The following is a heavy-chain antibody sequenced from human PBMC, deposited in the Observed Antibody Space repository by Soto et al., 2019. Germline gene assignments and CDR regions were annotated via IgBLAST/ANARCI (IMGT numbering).Heavy chain of an antibody. V-gene: IGHV1-46*01. J-gene: IGHJ4*02. CDR2: INPSGGST. D-gene: IGHD6-13*01. Sequence: QVQLVQSGAEVKKPGASVKVSCKASGYTFTSYYMHWVRQAPGQGLEWMGIINPSGGSTSYAQKFQGRVTMTRDTSTSTVYMELSSLRSEDTAVYSCARDQVGYSSSWYGAYWGQGTLVTVSS. CDR1: GYTFTSYY. CDR3: ARDQVGYSSSWYGAY.